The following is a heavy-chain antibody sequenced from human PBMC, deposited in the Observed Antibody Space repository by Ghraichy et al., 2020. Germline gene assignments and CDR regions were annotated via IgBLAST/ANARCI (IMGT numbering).Heavy chain of an antibody. J-gene: IGHJ6*02. D-gene: IGHD3-3*01. CDR1: GGTFSSYA. CDR3: ARGSGFLESNYYYGMDV. Sequence: SVKVSCKASGGTFSSYAISWVRQAPGQGLEWMGGIIPIFGTANYAQKFQGRVTITADESTSTAYMELSSLRSEDTAVYYCARGSGFLESNYYYGMDVWGQGTTVTVSS. CDR2: IIPIFGTA. V-gene: IGHV1-69*13.